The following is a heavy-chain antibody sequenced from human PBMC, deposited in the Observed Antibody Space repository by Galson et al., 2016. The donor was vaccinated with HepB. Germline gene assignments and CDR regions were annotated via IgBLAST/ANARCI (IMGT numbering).Heavy chain of an antibody. Sequence: LSLTCAVSGGSMTSGDYSWNWIRQPPGKGLEWIGFIYHSGGTFYSPSLQGRVTISIDTSKNHFSLQLTSVTAADTAVYYCARGIPIFGVDNYAMDVWGLGTTVAVSS. V-gene: IGHV4-30-2*01. CDR3: ARGIPIFGVDNYAMDV. J-gene: IGHJ6*02. D-gene: IGHD3-3*01. CDR2: IYHSGGT. CDR1: GGSMTSGDYS.